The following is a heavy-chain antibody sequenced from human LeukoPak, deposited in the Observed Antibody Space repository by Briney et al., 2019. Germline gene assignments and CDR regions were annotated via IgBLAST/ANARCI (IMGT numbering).Heavy chain of an antibody. Sequence: GGSLRLSCAASGFTFSSYAMSWVRQAPGKGLEWVSAISGSGGSTYYADSVKGRFTISRDNSKNTLYLQMNSLRAEDTAVYYCARGPDITTHSSYYFDYWGQGTLVTVSS. CDR1: GFTFSSYA. CDR2: ISGSGGST. J-gene: IGHJ4*02. D-gene: IGHD1-1*01. V-gene: IGHV3-23*01. CDR3: ARGPDITTHSSYYFDY.